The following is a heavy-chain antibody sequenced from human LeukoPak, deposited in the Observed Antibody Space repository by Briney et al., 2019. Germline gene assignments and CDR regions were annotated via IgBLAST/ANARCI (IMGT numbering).Heavy chain of an antibody. J-gene: IGHJ3*02. CDR2: ISWNSGSI. CDR1: GFTFDDYA. D-gene: IGHD2-15*01. CDR3: AKVLDGLVVVGAFDI. Sequence: PGRSLRLSCAASGFTFDDYAMHWVRQAPGKGLEWVSGISWNSGSIGYADSVKGRFTISRDNAKNSLYLQMNSLRAEDTALYYCAKVLDGLVVVGAFDIWGQGTMVTVSS. V-gene: IGHV3-9*01.